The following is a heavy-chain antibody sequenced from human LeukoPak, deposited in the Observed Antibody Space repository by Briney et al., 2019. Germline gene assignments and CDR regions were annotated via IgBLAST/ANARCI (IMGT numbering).Heavy chain of an antibody. CDR1: GFTFSNYA. V-gene: IGHV3-30-3*01. D-gene: IGHD5-18*01. CDR2: ISYDGSNK. Sequence: QLGRSLRLSCAASGFTFSNYAIHWVRQAPGKGLEWVAVISYDGSNKYYADSVKGRFTISRDNSKNALYLQMNSLRAEDTAVYYCARARVDIAMFTWLNLYFDLWGRGTVI. CDR3: ARARVDIAMFTWLNLYFDL. J-gene: IGHJ2*01.